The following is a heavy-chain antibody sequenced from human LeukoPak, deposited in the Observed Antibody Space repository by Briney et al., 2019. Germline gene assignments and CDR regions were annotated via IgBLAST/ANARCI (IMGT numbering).Heavy chain of an antibody. Sequence: GGSLRLSCAASGFTFSSYGMHWVRQAPGKGLEWVAFIRYDGSNKYYADSVKGRFTISRDNSKNTLYLQMNSLRAEDTAVYYCAKGSRGSIVVVPAAHPNWFDPWGQGTLVTVSS. CDR2: IRYDGSNK. J-gene: IGHJ5*02. CDR1: GFTFSSYG. V-gene: IGHV3-30*02. CDR3: AKGSRGSIVVVPAAHPNWFDP. D-gene: IGHD2-2*01.